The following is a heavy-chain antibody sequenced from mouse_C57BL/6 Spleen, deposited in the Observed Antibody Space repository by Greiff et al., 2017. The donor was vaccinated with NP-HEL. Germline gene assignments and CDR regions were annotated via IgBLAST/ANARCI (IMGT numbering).Heavy chain of an antibody. V-gene: IGHV1-59*01. D-gene: IGHD1-1*01. CDR3: ARGDYGSSYGGYFDV. J-gene: IGHJ1*03. CDR1: GYTFTSYW. Sequence: QVQLKQPGAELVRPGTSVKLSCKASGYTFTSYWMHWVKQRPGQGLEWIGVIDPSDSYTNYNQKFKGKATLTVDTSSSTAYMQLSSLTSEDSAVYYCARGDYGSSYGGYFDVWGTGTTVTVSS. CDR2: IDPSDSYT.